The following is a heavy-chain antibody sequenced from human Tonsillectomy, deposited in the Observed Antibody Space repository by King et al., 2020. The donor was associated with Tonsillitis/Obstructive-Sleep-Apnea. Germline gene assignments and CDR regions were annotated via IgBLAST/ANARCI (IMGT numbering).Heavy chain of an antibody. D-gene: IGHD1-14*01. CDR2: NNPRRGVT. Sequence: VQLVESGAEVKTPGASVKGSCKASGYSFTRDYIHWVRQARGQGLEWMGINNPRRGVTTYAQKCQGRVTMTTATSASTDYLDLSSLRSEDTAVYYWARDDVVGRYIDSWGQGTLVTVSS. J-gene: IGHJ4*02. CDR1: GYSFTRDY. V-gene: IGHV1-46*01. CDR3: ARDDVVGRYIDS.